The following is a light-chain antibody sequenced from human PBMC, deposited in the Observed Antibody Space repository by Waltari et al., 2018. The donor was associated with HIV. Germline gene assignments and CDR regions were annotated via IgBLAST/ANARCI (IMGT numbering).Light chain of an antibody. CDR3: QSADSSGGYRV. V-gene: IGLV3-25*03. CDR2: KDT. Sequence: SYALPQPPSVSVSPGQPAPITSSGDSLSGPSAYWYQQRPGPAPVAIIYKDTERPSGSPERFSGSSSGKTVTLIISEAQTEDEADYYCQSADSSGGYRVFGGGTRLSVL. J-gene: IGLJ3*02. CDR1: SLSGPS.